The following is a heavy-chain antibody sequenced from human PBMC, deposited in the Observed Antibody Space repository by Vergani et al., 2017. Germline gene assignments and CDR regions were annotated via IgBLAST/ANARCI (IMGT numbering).Heavy chain of an antibody. V-gene: IGHV3-30*18. CDR1: GFIFSSYG. CDR2: ISYDGSNT. Sequence: QVQLVESGGGVVQPGRSLRLSCAASGFIFSSYGMHWVRQAPGKGLEWVALISYDGSNTYYADSVKGRFTISRDNSTNTLYLQMNSLRPEDTAVFYCAKESYGDYFVHAFDIWGQGTMVVVSS. J-gene: IGHJ3*02. D-gene: IGHD4-17*01. CDR3: AKESYGDYFVHAFDI.